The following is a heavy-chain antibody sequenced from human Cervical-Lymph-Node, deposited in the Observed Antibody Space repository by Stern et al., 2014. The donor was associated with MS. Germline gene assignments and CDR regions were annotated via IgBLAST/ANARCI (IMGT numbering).Heavy chain of an antibody. Sequence: QLQLQESGSGLVKPSQTLSLTCAVSGGSISSGGYSWSWIRQPPGKGLEWIGYIYHSGIPVYIPSHKCRFTISVDRSKNQFSLKLSSVTAADTAVYYCARSSTVTPNAFDIWGQGTMVTVSS. D-gene: IGHD4-17*01. J-gene: IGHJ3*02. CDR2: IYHSGIP. CDR3: ARSSTVTPNAFDI. V-gene: IGHV4-30-2*01. CDR1: GGSISSGGYS.